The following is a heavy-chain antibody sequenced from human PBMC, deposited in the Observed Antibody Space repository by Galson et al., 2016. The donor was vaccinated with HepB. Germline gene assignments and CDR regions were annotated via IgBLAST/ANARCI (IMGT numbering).Heavy chain of an antibody. J-gene: IGHJ6*02. CDR2: TYYRSKWYN. CDR3: ARDLREALAGTGYYYYGLDV. V-gene: IGHV6-1*01. CDR1: GDSVSSNSAA. D-gene: IGHD6-19*01. Sequence: CAISGDSVSSNSAAWNWIRQSPSRGLEWLGRTYYRSKWYNEYAVSVKSRITINPDTSKNQFSLQLNSVTPEDTAVSYCARDLREALAGTGYYYYGLDVWGQGTTVTVSS.